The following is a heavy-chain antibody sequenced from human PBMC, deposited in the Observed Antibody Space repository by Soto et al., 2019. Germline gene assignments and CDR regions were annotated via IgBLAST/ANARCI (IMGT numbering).Heavy chain of an antibody. Sequence: PGGSLRLSCAASGLTVSSNYMSWVRQAPGKGLEWVSVIYSGRSTYYADSVKGRFTISRDSSKNTLYLQMNSLRAEDTAVYYCARVYDFWSGYATMDYYGMDLWGQGTRATVSS. D-gene: IGHD3-3*01. CDR3: ARVYDFWSGYATMDYYGMDL. V-gene: IGHV3-53*01. J-gene: IGHJ6*02. CDR2: IYSGRST. CDR1: GLTVSSNY.